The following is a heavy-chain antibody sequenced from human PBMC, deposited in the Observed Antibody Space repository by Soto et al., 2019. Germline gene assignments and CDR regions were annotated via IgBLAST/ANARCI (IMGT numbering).Heavy chain of an antibody. CDR1: GGTFSSYA. J-gene: IGHJ6*02. Sequence: SVKVSCKASGGTFSSYAISWVRQAPGQGLEWMGGIIPIFGTANYAQKFQGRVTITADESTSTAYMELSSLRSEDTAVYYCARDRMAYYGSGRYYYYGMDVWGQGTTVTVSS. V-gene: IGHV1-69*13. D-gene: IGHD3-10*01. CDR3: ARDRMAYYGSGRYYYYGMDV. CDR2: IIPIFGTA.